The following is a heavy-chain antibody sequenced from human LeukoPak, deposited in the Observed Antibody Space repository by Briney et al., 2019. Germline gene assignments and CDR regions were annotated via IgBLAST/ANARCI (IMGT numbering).Heavy chain of an antibody. V-gene: IGHV3-23*01. CDR1: TLTFSSHA. CDR2: ISGSGAST. D-gene: IGHD3-22*01. Sequence: GGSLRLSCAASTLTFSSHAMNWVRQAPGKGLEWVSAISGSGASTYYADSVKGRFTISRDNSENTLYLQMNGLRAEDTAVYYCAKDPRTYYYDSGGYYYDYWGQGTLVTVSS. J-gene: IGHJ4*02. CDR3: AKDPRTYYYDSGGYYYDY.